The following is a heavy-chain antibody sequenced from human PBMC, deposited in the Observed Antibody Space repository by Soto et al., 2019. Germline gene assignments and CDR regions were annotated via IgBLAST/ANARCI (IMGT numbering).Heavy chain of an antibody. CDR1: GFTFSSYA. CDR3: AKDGEYDFWSGYSPFDY. J-gene: IGHJ4*02. CDR2: ISGSGGST. D-gene: IGHD3-3*01. V-gene: IGHV3-23*01. Sequence: EVQLLESGGGLVQPGGSLRLSCAASGFTFSSYAMSWVRQAPGKGLEWVSAISGSGGSTYYADSVKGRFTISRDNSKNTLYLQMNSLRAEDMAVYYCAKDGEYDFWSGYSPFDYWGQGTLVTVSS.